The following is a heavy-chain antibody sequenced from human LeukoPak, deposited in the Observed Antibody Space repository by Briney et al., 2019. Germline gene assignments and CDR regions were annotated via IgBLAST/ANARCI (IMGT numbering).Heavy chain of an antibody. Sequence: SQTLSLTCTVSGGSISSGGYYWSWIRQHPGKGLEWIGYIYYSGSTYYNPSLKSRVTVSVDTSKNQFSLKLSSVTAADTAVYYCARVDCSSTSCYSFDYWGQGTLVTVSS. CDR2: IYYSGST. D-gene: IGHD2-2*01. V-gene: IGHV4-31*03. CDR1: GGSISSGGYY. CDR3: ARVDCSSTSCYSFDY. J-gene: IGHJ4*02.